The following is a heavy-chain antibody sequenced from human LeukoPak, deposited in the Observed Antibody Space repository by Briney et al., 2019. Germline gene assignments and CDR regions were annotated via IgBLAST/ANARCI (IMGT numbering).Heavy chain of an antibody. J-gene: IGHJ4*02. CDR2: ISGSGGST. Sequence: GGSLRLSCAASGFTFSSYAMSWVRQAPGKGLEWVSAISGSGGSTYYADSVKGRFTISRDNSKNTLYLQMNSLRAEDTAEYYCAKVGSSSWYYFDYWGQGTLVTVSS. D-gene: IGHD6-13*01. CDR1: GFTFSSYA. V-gene: IGHV3-23*01. CDR3: AKVGSSSWYYFDY.